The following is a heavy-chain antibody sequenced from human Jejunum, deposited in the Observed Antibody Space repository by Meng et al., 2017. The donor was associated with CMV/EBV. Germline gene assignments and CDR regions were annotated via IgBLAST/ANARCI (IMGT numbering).Heavy chain of an antibody. Sequence: SCTASEFSVIRNHLTWVRQAPGKGLEWVSAIYGGESTYYADSVKGRFTISRDNSKHTLYLQMNSLRAEDTDVYYCAKKYSGSFDYWGQGTLVTVSS. CDR1: EFSVIRNH. J-gene: IGHJ4*02. D-gene: IGHD1-26*01. CDR3: AKKYSGSFDY. V-gene: IGHV3-53*01. CDR2: IYGGEST.